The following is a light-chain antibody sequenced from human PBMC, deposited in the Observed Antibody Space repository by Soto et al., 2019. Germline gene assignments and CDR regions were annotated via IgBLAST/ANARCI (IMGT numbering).Light chain of an antibody. J-gene: IGKJ1*01. CDR1: QSVSSN. CDR2: GAS. CDR3: QQYNNWPWT. V-gene: IGKV3-15*01. Sequence: EIVMTQSPATLSVSPGERATLSCRASQSVSSNLAWYQQKPGQAPRLLIYGASTRATGIPARFSGSGSGTECTLTISSLQSEDFAVSYCQQYNNWPWTFGQGTKVEIK.